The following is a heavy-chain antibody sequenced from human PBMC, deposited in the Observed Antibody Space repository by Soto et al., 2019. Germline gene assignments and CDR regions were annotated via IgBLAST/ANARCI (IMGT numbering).Heavy chain of an antibody. J-gene: IGHJ6*02. V-gene: IGHV1-18*01. CDR2: ISAYNGNT. CDR3: ARDVAPVAGPGYGMDV. D-gene: IGHD6-19*01. Sequence: GASVKVSCKASGYTFTSYGISWLRQSPGQGLEWMGWISAYNGNTNYAQKLQGRVTMTTDTSTSTAYMELRSLRSDDTAVYYCARDVAPVAGPGYGMDVWGQGTTVTVSS. CDR1: GYTFTSYG.